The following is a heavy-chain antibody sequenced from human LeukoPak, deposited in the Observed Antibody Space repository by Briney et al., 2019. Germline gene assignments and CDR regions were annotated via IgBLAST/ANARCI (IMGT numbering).Heavy chain of an antibody. CDR1: GYSFNNYW. J-gene: IGHJ3*02. Sequence: GESLKISCKGSGYSFNNYWIGWARQMPGKGLEWMGIIYPGDSDTRYSPSFQGQVTISADKSISTAYLQWSSLKASDTAMYYCARHRQIQLWPQGDAFDIWGQGTMVTVSS. V-gene: IGHV5-51*01. D-gene: IGHD5-18*01. CDR2: IYPGDSDT. CDR3: ARHRQIQLWPQGDAFDI.